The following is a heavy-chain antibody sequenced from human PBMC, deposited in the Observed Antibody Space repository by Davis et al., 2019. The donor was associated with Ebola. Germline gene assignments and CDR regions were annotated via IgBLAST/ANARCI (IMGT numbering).Heavy chain of an antibody. CDR3: AKDGGVNVVVPAARDY. D-gene: IGHD2-2*01. CDR1: GFTFSSYA. V-gene: IGHV3-23*01. CDR2: ISGSGGST. J-gene: IGHJ4*02. Sequence: GESLKISCAVSGFTFSSYAMSWVRQAPGKGLEWVSAISGSGGSTYYADSVKGRFTISRDNSKNTLYLQMNSLRAEDTAVYYCAKDGGVNVVVPAARDYWGQGTLVTVSS.